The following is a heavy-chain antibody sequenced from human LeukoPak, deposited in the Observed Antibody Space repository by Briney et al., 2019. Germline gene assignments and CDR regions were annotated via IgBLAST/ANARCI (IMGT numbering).Heavy chain of an antibody. CDR2: FDPEDGET. CDR3: ARISSNTGPKTVDY. Sequence: ASVKVSCKVSGYTLTELSMHWVRQAPGKGLEWMGGFDPEDGETIYAQKFQGRVTMTTDTSTSTAYMELRSLRSDDTAVYYCARISSNTGPKTVDYWGQGTLVTVSS. V-gene: IGHV1-24*01. D-gene: IGHD2-15*01. J-gene: IGHJ4*02. CDR1: GYTLTELS.